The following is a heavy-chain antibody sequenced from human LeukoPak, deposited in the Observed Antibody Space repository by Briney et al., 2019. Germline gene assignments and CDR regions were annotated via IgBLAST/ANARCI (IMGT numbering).Heavy chain of an antibody. CDR3: ARKGPANYYYYYMDV. D-gene: IGHD2-2*01. V-gene: IGHV1-8*01. CDR2: MNPNSGNT. Sequence: ASVKVSCKASGYTFTSYDLNWVRQATGQGLEWMGWMNPNSGNTGYAPKFQGRVTMTRNNPISTAYMELSSLRSDDTAVYYCARKGPANYYYYYMDVWGKGTSVTVSS. J-gene: IGHJ6*03. CDR1: GYTFTSYD.